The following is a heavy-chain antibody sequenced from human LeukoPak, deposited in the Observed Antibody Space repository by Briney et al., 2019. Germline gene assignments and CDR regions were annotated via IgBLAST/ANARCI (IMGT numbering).Heavy chain of an antibody. CDR2: LKQDGREQ. V-gene: IGHV3-7*01. CDR1: GLPFSSFW. CDR3: ASLGI. D-gene: IGHD3-16*01. Sequence: GGSLTLSCSPSGLPFSSFWMNLVRPAPGKGLEWVANLKQDGREQYYADSVKGRFPISRDNPKTALSLQMNRLRAGDRAVYYCASLGIWGQRTMVSVFS. J-gene: IGHJ3*02.